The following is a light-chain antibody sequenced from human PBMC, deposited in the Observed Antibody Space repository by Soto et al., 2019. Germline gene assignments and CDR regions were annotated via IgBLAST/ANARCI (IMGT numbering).Light chain of an antibody. CDR1: LSLLHITGETF. Sequence: DVVMTQTPLSLSVDPRQPASICCKSSLSLLHITGETFLFWYLQKPGQSPQLLIYEVSTRVSGVPDRFSGSGSGTDFTLEISRVETDDVGIYYCMQSTQLPPTFGQGTRLEIK. J-gene: IGKJ5*01. V-gene: IGKV2D-29*02. CDR3: MQSTQLPPT. CDR2: EVS.